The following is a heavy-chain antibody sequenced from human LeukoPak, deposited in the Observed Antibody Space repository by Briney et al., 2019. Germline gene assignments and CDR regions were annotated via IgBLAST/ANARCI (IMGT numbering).Heavy chain of an antibody. Sequence: ASVTVSCKASGYTFTSYGISWVRQAPGQGLEWMGWISAYNGNTNYAQKLQGRVTMTTDTSTSTAYMELRSLRSDDTAVYYCARVGDRHYYDSSGYRDWGQGTLVTVSS. D-gene: IGHD3-22*01. J-gene: IGHJ4*02. V-gene: IGHV1-18*01. CDR3: ARVGDRHYYDSSGYRD. CDR1: GYTFTSYG. CDR2: ISAYNGNT.